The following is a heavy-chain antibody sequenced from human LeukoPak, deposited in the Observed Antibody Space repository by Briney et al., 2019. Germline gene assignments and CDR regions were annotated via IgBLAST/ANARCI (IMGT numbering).Heavy chain of an antibody. Sequence: PSQTLSLTCTVSGGSISSGGYYWSWIRQPPGKGLEWIGYIYHSGSTYYNPSLKSRVTISVDTSKNQFSLKLSSVTAADTAVYYCARTPFRYYDPYYFDYWGQGTLVTVSS. J-gene: IGHJ4*02. CDR2: IYHSGST. D-gene: IGHD3-22*01. V-gene: IGHV4-30-2*05. CDR1: GGSISSGGYY. CDR3: ARTPFRYYDPYYFDY.